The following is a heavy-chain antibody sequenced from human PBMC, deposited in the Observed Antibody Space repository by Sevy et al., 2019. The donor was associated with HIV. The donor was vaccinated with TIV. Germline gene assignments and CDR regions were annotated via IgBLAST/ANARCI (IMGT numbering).Heavy chain of an antibody. CDR1: GGSISSGGYS. J-gene: IGHJ2*01. Sequence: SETLSLTRAVSGGSISSGGYSWSWIRQPPGKGLEWIGYIYHSGSTYYNPSLKSRVTISVDRSKNQFSLKLSSVTAADTAVYYCARGDGYNWYFDLWGRGTLVTVSS. CDR2: IYHSGST. V-gene: IGHV4-30-2*01. CDR3: ARGDGYNWYFDL. D-gene: IGHD5-12*01.